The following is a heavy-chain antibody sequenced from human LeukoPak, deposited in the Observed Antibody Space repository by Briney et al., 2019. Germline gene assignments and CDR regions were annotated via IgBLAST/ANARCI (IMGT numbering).Heavy chain of an antibody. Sequence: SETLSLTCTVSGGSISSSSYYWGWIRQPPGKGLEWIGSIYYSGSTYYNPSLKSRVTISVDTSKNQFSLKLSSVTAADTAVYYCARVGYSYGYDDYWGQGTLVTVSS. D-gene: IGHD5-18*01. J-gene: IGHJ4*02. V-gene: IGHV4-39*07. CDR1: GGSISSSSYY. CDR3: ARVGYSYGYDDY. CDR2: IYYSGST.